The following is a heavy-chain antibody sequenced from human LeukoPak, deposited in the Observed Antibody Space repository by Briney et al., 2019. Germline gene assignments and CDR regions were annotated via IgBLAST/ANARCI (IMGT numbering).Heavy chain of an antibody. Sequence: PGGSLRLSCAASGFTFDDYAMHWVRQAPGKGLEWVSGISWNSSSIGYADSVKGRFTISRDNAKNSLYLQMNSLRAEDTAVYYCAKDSPLSYSCWYSFGYWGQGTLVTVSS. CDR3: AKDSPLSYSCWYSFGY. D-gene: IGHD6-13*01. J-gene: IGHJ4*02. V-gene: IGHV3-9*01. CDR2: ISWNSSSI. CDR1: GFTFDDYA.